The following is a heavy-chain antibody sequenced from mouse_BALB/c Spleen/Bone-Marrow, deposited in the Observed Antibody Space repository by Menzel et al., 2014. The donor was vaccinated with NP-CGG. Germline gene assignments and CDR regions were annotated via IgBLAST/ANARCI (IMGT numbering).Heavy chain of an antibody. V-gene: IGHV5-17*02. CDR2: ISGGSSII. J-gene: IGHJ4*01. Sequence: EVQGVESGGGLVQPGGSRKLSCAASGFTFSSFGMHWVRPAPEKGLEWVAYISGGSSIIYYADTVKGRFTISRDNPKNTLFLQMTSLRSEDTAIYYCARKDYFGYAAMDYWGQGTSVTVSS. CDR3: ARKDYFGYAAMDY. CDR1: GFTFSSFG. D-gene: IGHD1-2*01.